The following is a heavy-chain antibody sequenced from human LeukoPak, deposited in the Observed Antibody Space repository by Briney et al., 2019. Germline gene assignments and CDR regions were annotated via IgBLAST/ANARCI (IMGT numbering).Heavy chain of an antibody. CDR3: ARGRSDYYLDS. Sequence: ASLKVSCTASGYTFTDYYMHWVRQAPGHGLEWMGWIYPDSGGTNYAQKFQGRVTMTRDTSISTAYMGLSRLTSDDTAVYYCARGRSDYYLDSWGQGTLVTVSS. V-gene: IGHV1-2*02. CDR1: GYTFTDYY. D-gene: IGHD3-10*01. CDR2: IYPDSGGT. J-gene: IGHJ4*02.